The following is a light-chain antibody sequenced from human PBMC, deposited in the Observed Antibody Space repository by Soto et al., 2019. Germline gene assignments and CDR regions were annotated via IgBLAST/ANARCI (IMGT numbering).Light chain of an antibody. J-gene: IGKJ1*01. CDR3: QQCNSWPLT. CDR1: QSVFSN. Sequence: EIVMTQSPVTLSVSPGERVTLSCRARQSVFSNLAWYQQRPGQAPRLLIYGASNRATGIPSRFSGSGYGTEFTLAISSLQSEDFAVYYCQQCNSWPLTFGQGTKVEIK. CDR2: GAS. V-gene: IGKV3-15*01.